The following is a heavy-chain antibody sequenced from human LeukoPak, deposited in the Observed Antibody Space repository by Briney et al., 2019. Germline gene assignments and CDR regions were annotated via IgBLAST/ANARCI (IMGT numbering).Heavy chain of an antibody. V-gene: IGHV3-23*01. Sequence: GGSLRLSCAASGFTFSSYAMSWVRQAPGKGLAWVSAISGSGGSTYYADSVRGQFAISRDNSKNTVYLQMNSLRAEDTAVYYCAKFVAGAGTGAIDYWGQGTLVTVSS. D-gene: IGHD6-13*01. CDR1: GFTFSSYA. CDR2: ISGSGGST. CDR3: AKFVAGAGTGAIDY. J-gene: IGHJ4*02.